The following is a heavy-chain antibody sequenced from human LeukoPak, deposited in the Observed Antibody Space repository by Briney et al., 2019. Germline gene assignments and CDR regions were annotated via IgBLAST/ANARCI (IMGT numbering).Heavy chain of an antibody. CDR2: INHSGST. CDR3: ARSITMIVVVIRPFDL. D-gene: IGHD3-22*01. Sequence: SETLSLTCAVYGGSFSGYYWSWIRQPPGKGLEWIGEINHSGSTNYNPSLKSRVTISVDTSKNQFSLKLSSVTAADTAVYYCARSITMIVVVIRPFDLWGRGTLVTVSS. J-gene: IGHJ2*01. V-gene: IGHV4-34*01. CDR1: GGSFSGYY.